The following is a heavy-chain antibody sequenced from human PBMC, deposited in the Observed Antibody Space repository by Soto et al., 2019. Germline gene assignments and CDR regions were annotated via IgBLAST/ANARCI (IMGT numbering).Heavy chain of an antibody. CDR3: AKDLGQQLVGYYYYGMDV. V-gene: IGHV3-23*01. J-gene: IGHJ6*02. D-gene: IGHD6-13*01. CDR1: GFTFSSYA. Sequence: GGSLRLSCAASGFTFSSYAMSCVRQAPGKGLEWVSAISGSGGSTYYADSVKGRFTISRDNSKNTLYLQMNSLRAEDTAVYYCAKDLGQQLVGYYYYGMDVWGQGTTVTVSS. CDR2: ISGSGGST.